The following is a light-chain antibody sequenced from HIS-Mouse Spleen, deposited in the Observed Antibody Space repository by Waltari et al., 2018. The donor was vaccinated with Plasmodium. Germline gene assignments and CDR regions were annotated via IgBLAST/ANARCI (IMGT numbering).Light chain of an antibody. CDR2: KAS. CDR1: QSHSIR. Sequence: DIQLTQSPSTLSASAGDRVPLTCLASQSHSIRLAWYQQKPGKAPKLLIDKASRLESGVPSRFSGSGSGTEFTLTISSLRPDDFATYYCQQYNSYSWTFGQGTKVEIK. CDR3: QQYNSYSWT. J-gene: IGKJ1*01. V-gene: IGKV1-5*03.